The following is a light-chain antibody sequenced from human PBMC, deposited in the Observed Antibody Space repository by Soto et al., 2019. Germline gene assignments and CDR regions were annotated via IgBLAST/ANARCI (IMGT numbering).Light chain of an antibody. Sequence: QSVLTQPPSVSEAPRQRVTISCSGSSSNIGNNAVNWYQQLPGKAPKLLIYYDDLLPSGVSDRFSGSKSGTSASLAISGLQSEDEADYYWAAWEDSLNGVVFGGGTKVTVL. CDR1: SSNIGNNA. CDR3: AAWEDSLNGVV. CDR2: YDD. V-gene: IGLV1-36*01. J-gene: IGLJ2*01.